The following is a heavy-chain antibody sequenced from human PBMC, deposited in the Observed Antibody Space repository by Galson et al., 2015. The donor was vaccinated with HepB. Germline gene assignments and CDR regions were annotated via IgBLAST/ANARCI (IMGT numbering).Heavy chain of an antibody. CDR1: GGSISSSSYY. Sequence: SETLSLTCTVSGGSISSSSYYWGWIRQPPGKGLEWIGSIYYSGSTYYNPSLKSRVTISVDTSKNQFSLKLSSVTAADTAVYYCARQTYYYGSGSYGYVVFGYWGQGTLVTVSS. J-gene: IGHJ4*02. V-gene: IGHV4-39*01. CDR2: IYYSGST. D-gene: IGHD3-10*01. CDR3: ARQTYYYGSGSYGYVVFGY.